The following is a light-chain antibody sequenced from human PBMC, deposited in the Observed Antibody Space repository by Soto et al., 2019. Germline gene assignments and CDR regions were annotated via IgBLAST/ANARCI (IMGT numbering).Light chain of an antibody. CDR3: QQFAKSST. Sequence: QMTQSPSTLSASVGDRVTITCRASHNIERWMAWYQQKRGRAPILLIFDATTLHSGVPSRFSGGGSGTEFTLTIHGLQPDDFATYYCQQFAKSSTFGQGTTVEIK. CDR2: DAT. CDR1: HNIERW. J-gene: IGKJ1*01. V-gene: IGKV1-5*01.